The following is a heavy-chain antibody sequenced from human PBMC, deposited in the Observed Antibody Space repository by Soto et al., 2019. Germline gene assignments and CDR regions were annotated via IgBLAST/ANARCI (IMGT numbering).Heavy chain of an antibody. D-gene: IGHD5-12*01. CDR3: AREKAVEMATTDAFDI. CDR1: GFTFSSYG. Sequence: GESLKISCAASGFTFSSYGMHWVRQAPGKGLEWVAVIWYDGSNKYYADSVKGRFTISRDNSKNTLYLQMNSLRAEDTAVYYCAREKAVEMATTDAFDIWGQGTMVTVSS. V-gene: IGHV3-33*01. J-gene: IGHJ3*02. CDR2: IWYDGSNK.